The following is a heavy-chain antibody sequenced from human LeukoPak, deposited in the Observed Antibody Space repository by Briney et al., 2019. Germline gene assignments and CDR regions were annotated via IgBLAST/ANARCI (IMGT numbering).Heavy chain of an antibody. D-gene: IGHD6-19*01. CDR3: ARDREGVAVAVYYFDY. J-gene: IGHJ4*02. V-gene: IGHV3-21*01. Sequence: GGSLRLSCAASKFSFSNYIMNWVRQAPGKGLEWVSSISSTSGHIYYADSVKGRFTISRDNAKKSLYLQMHGLRAEDTAVYYCARDREGVAVAVYYFDYWGQGILVSVSS. CDR1: KFSFSNYI. CDR2: ISSTSGHI.